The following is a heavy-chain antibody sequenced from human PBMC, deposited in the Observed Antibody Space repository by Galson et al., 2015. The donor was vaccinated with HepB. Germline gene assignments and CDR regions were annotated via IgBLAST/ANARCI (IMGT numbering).Heavy chain of an antibody. CDR3: ARDLGRGGYPASYYYYGMDV. J-gene: IGHJ6*02. CDR1: GGTFSSYA. D-gene: IGHD3-22*01. V-gene: IGHV1-69*13. Sequence: SVKVSCKASGGTFSSYAISWVRQAPGQGLEWMGGIIPIFGTANYAQKFQGRVTITADESTSTAYMELSSLRSEDTAVYYCARDLGRGGYPASYYYYGMDVWGQGTTVTVSS. CDR2: IIPIFGTA.